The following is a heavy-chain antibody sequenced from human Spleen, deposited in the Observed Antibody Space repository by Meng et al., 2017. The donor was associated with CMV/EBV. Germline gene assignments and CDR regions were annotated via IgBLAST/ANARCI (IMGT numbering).Heavy chain of an antibody. D-gene: IGHD3-3*01. V-gene: IGHV3-23*01. CDR3: ARDRRYDFWSGYDV. Sequence: GESLKISCGVSGFTFSSYAMSWVRQAPGKGLEWVSTFYSGGRTDYADSVKGRFTISRDSSKNTLYLQMTSLRVEDTGVYYCARDRRYDFWSGYDVWGQGTTVTVSS. CDR2: FYSGGRT. J-gene: IGHJ6*02. CDR1: GFTFSSYA.